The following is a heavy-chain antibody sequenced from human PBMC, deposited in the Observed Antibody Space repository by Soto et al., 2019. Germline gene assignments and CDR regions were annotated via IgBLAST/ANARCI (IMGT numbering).Heavy chain of an antibody. CDR2: ITSDSGKV. V-gene: IGHV3-9*01. Sequence: EVQLVESGGDFVQPGRSLRLSCAASGFPFHGYGMVWVRRVAGKGLEWVSGITSDSGKVGYADSVKGRFTISRDNARNSLYLQMNSLRAEDTAVYYCAKDYSTVTTDPLSVVLFDYWGQGALVTVSS. D-gene: IGHD4-17*01. CDR3: AKDYSTVTTDPLSVVLFDY. CDR1: GFPFHGYG. J-gene: IGHJ4*02.